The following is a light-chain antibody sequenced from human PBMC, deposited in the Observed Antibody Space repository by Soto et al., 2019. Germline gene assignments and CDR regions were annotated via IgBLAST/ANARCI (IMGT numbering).Light chain of an antibody. Sequence: DIQMTQSPSTLSASVGDRVTITCRASQSINSWLAWYQQKPGKAPQILIYDASTLKSGVPSRFSASGSGTEFPLIISSLQPDDFESDCCPHYGGMWTFGQGTKVEMK. CDR3: PHYGGMWT. CDR1: QSINSW. V-gene: IGKV1-5*01. J-gene: IGKJ1*01. CDR2: DAS.